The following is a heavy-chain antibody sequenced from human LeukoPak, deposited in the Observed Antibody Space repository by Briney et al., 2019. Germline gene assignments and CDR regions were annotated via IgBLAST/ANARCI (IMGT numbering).Heavy chain of an antibody. Sequence: SETLSLTCTVSGGSLSSSSYYWRWLRQPPGKGLEWIGYIYYSGSTNYNPSLKSRVTISVDTSKNQFSLKLCSVTAADTAVYYCARLGKNRGRGPPSLGQQLVLGTYYYYYMDVWGKGTTVTVSS. J-gene: IGHJ6*03. CDR2: IYYSGST. D-gene: IGHD6-13*01. CDR1: GGSLSSSSYY. V-gene: IGHV4-61*01. CDR3: ARLGKNRGRGPPSLGQQLVLGTYYYYYMDV.